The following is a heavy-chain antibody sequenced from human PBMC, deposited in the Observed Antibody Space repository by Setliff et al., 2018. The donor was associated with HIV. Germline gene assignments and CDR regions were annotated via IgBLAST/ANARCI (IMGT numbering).Heavy chain of an antibody. CDR1: GYTFTGYY. V-gene: IGHV1-2*06. CDR3: ATKVYCTNGVCLDAFDI. J-gene: IGHJ3*02. CDR2: IIPNSGAT. Sequence: ASVKVSCKASGYTFTGYYMHWVRQAPGQGLEWMGRIIPNSGATNYAQKFQGRVTMTRDTSISTAYMELSRLRSDDTAVYYCATKVYCTNGVCLDAFDIWGQGTRVTVSS. D-gene: IGHD2-8*01.